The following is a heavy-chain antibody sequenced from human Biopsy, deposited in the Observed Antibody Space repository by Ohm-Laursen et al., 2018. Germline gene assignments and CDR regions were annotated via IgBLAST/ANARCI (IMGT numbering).Heavy chain of an antibody. Sequence: SVKVSCKASGYTFTSHDINWVRQATGQGLEWMGWMSPNTGNTVYAQRFQDRVTMTSDTSTGTAYMELTSLTSDDMAVYFCARWETTLGRSLDSWGQGTLVAVSS. CDR1: GYTFTSHD. CDR2: MSPNTGNT. V-gene: IGHV1-8*01. J-gene: IGHJ4*02. CDR3: ARWETTLGRSLDS. D-gene: IGHD1-26*01.